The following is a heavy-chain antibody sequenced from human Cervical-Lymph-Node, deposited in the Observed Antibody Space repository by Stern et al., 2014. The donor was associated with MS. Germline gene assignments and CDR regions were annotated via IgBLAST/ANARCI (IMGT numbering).Heavy chain of an antibody. Sequence: VQLVESGPGLVKPSQTLSLTCTVSGGSISSGSYYWSWIRQPAGKGLEWIGRIYTSGSTNYNPSLKSRVTISVDTSKNQFSLKLSSVTAADTAVYYCARDGGYQFDYWGQGTLVTVSS. J-gene: IGHJ4*02. CDR2: IYTSGST. CDR3: ARDGGYQFDY. D-gene: IGHD5-12*01. V-gene: IGHV4-61*02. CDR1: GGSISSGSYY.